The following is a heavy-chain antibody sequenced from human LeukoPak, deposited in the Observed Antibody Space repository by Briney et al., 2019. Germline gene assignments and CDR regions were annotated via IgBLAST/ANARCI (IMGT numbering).Heavy chain of an antibody. CDR1: GYTFTGYY. D-gene: IGHD2-2*01. CDR2: INPNSGGT. J-gene: IGHJ4*02. CDR3: ARDFGCSSTSCYKRGPFDY. Sequence: ASVKVSCKASGYTFTGYYMHWVRQAPGQGLEWMGWINPNSGGTNYAQKFQGRVTMTRDTSISTAYMELSRLRSEDTAVYYCARDFGCSSTSCYKRGPFDYWGQGTLVTVSS. V-gene: IGHV1-2*02.